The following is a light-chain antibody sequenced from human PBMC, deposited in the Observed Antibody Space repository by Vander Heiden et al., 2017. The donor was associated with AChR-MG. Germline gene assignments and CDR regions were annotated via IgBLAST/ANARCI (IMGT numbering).Light chain of an antibody. CDR3: QNGGSDMRV. CDR1: SGNSSKA. Sequence: QHAVPHSPSPLASLAASVKLTCTLGSGNSSKAIAWHQQQPEKSPRYLMKLNSDGSHSKGDGIPDRFTGASSRAERHPTTASLQSEDAAYYCCQNGGSDMRVFGGGTKLTVL. V-gene: IGLV4-69*01. CDR2: LNSDGSH. J-gene: IGLJ3*02.